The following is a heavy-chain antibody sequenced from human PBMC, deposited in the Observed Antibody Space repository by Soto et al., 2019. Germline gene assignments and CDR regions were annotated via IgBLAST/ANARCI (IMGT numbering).Heavy chain of an antibody. CDR3: ARKDKSGYFNWFDP. J-gene: IGHJ5*02. CDR2: IFPSDSDT. CDR1: GYRFTSYW. D-gene: IGHD3-22*01. V-gene: IGHV5-51*01. Sequence: GESLKISCRTSGYRFTSYWIAWVRQMPGKGLEWMGIIFPSDSDTRYSPSSQGQVTISADRSTSTVFLQWASLKASDTAVYFCARKDKSGYFNWFDPWGQGTLVTVPS.